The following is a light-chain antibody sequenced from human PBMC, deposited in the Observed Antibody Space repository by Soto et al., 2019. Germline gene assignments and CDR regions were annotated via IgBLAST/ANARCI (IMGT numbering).Light chain of an antibody. CDR1: QSVRSN. J-gene: IGKJ5*01. CDR3: QQYNNWPPIT. Sequence: EIVMTQSPVTLSVSPGERATLSCRASQSVRSNLAWYQQKPGQAPSLLIYGAFTRATGIPTRFSGTGSGTEFTLTISSLQSEDFALYYCQQYNNWPPITFGQGTRLEIK. CDR2: GAF. V-gene: IGKV3-15*01.